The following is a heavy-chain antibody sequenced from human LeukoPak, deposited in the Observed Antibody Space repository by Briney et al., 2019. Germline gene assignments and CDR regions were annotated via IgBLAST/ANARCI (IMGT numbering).Heavy chain of an antibody. CDR3: ARDHDSSGYYSRPYYFDY. J-gene: IGHJ4*02. CDR2: ISGSGGST. CDR1: GFTFSSYA. Sequence: GGSLRLSCAASGFTFSSYAMSWVRQAPGKGLEWVSAISGSGGSTYYADSVKGRFTISRDNSKNTLYLQMNSLRAEDTAVYYCARDHDSSGYYSRPYYFDYRGQGTLVTVSS. V-gene: IGHV3-23*01. D-gene: IGHD3-22*01.